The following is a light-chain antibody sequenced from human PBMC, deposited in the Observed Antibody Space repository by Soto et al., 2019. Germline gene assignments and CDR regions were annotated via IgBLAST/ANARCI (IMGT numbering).Light chain of an antibody. CDR1: SSNIGSEY. Sequence: QSVLTQPPSASGTPGQRVTISCSGSSSNIGSEYVVWYQHLPGTAPKLLIYRNNQRPSGVPDRFAGSKSGNTAALTVSGLQAEDEAYYYCSSYAGRSMYVFGTGTKLTVL. V-gene: IGLV1-44*01. CDR3: SSYAGRSMYV. J-gene: IGLJ1*01. CDR2: RNN.